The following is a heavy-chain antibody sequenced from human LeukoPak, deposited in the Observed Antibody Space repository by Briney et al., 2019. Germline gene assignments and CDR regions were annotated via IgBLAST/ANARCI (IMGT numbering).Heavy chain of an antibody. Sequence: SETLSLTCTVSGGSVSSYYWSWIRQPPGKGLEWIGYIYYSGRINYNPSLKSRVAISVDTSKNQFSLKLSSVTAADTAVYYCARGGRWLRFGRNWFDPWGQGTLVTVSS. CDR2: IYYSGRI. V-gene: IGHV4-59*02. CDR1: GGSVSSYY. D-gene: IGHD5-12*01. CDR3: ARGGRWLRFGRNWFDP. J-gene: IGHJ5*02.